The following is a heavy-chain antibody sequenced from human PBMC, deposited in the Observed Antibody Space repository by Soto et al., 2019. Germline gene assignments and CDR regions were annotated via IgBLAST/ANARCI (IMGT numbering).Heavy chain of an antibody. V-gene: IGHV1-2*06. CDR1: GYIFTGYF. CDR3: GRWGYGSNSLEF. J-gene: IGHJ4*03. D-gene: IGHD4-17*01. CDR2: ITPNSGDT. Sequence: VKVSCKTSGYIFTGYFIHWVRQTPGQGLQWLGRITPNSGDTKYGQTFQGRVTLTRDTSASTAYMELSGMRADDTALYYCGRWGYGSNSLEFWGQGTLVTVSS.